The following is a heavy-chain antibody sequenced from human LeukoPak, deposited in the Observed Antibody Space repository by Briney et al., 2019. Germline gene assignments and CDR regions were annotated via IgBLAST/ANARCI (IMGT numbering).Heavy chain of an antibody. CDR2: IYYSGST. V-gene: IGHV4-59*01. CDR3: ARVPGFSYGPDWYFDL. CDR1: GGSINNYF. D-gene: IGHD5-18*01. Sequence: PSETLSLTCSVSGGSINNYFWNWIRQPPGKGLEWIGYIYYSGSTNYNPSPKSRVTISVDTSKNQFSLKLSSVTAADTAVYYCARVPGFSYGPDWYFDLWGRGTLVTVSS. J-gene: IGHJ2*01.